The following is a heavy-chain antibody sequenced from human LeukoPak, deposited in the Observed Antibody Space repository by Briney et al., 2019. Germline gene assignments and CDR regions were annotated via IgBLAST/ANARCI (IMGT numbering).Heavy chain of an antibody. D-gene: IGHD4-17*01. V-gene: IGHV3-23*01. J-gene: IGHJ4*02. CDR1: GFAFSNYA. CDR2: LSGGST. CDR3: AKDMGDGDYDY. Sequence: PGGSLRLSCAASGFAFSNYAMSWVRQAPGKGREWVSSLSGGSTYYADSVKGRFTISRDNSKNTLYLQMNSLRAEDTAVYYCAKDMGDGDYDYWGQGTLVTVSS.